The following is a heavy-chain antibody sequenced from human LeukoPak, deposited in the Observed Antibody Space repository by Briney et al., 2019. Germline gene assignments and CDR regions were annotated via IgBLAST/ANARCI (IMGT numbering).Heavy chain of an antibody. Sequence: GGSLRLSCAASGFTFSSYAMSWVRQAPGKGLEWVSAISGSGGSTYYADSVKGRFTISRDNSKNTLYLQMNSLRAEDTAVYYCAKGGYDYVEIGYFDYWGQGALVTVSS. D-gene: IGHD5-12*01. V-gene: IGHV3-23*01. CDR2: ISGSGGST. J-gene: IGHJ4*03. CDR1: GFTFSSYA. CDR3: AKGGYDYVEIGYFDY.